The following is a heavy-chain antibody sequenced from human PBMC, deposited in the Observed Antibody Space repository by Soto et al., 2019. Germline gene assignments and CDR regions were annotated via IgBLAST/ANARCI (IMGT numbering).Heavy chain of an antibody. V-gene: IGHV2-5*02. CDR3: AHRPRGYAYYSDS. Sequence: QITLKESGPTLVKPTQTLTLTCTFSGFSLSTRGVAVGWFRHPPGKALEWVALIYWDDDKWYSPSLKSRLTITDYTSKNQVVLTSTNMDPVDTATYYCAHRPRGYAYYSDSWGQGTLVTVPS. CDR1: GFSLSTRGVA. J-gene: IGHJ4*02. D-gene: IGHD5-12*01. CDR2: IYWDDDK.